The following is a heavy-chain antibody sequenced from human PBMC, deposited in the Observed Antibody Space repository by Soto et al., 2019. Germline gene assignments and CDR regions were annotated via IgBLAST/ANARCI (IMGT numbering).Heavy chain of an antibody. CDR2: IYPGDSDT. D-gene: IGHD3-16*02. CDR1: GYSFTSYW. CDR3: ARLRDYVWGSYREIDY. Sequence: PGESLKISCKGSGYSFTSYWIGWVRQMPGKGLEWMGIIYPGDSDTRYSPSFQGQVTISADKSISTAYLQWSSLKASDTAMYYCARLRDYVWGSYREIDYWGQGTLVTVSS. V-gene: IGHV5-51*01. J-gene: IGHJ4*02.